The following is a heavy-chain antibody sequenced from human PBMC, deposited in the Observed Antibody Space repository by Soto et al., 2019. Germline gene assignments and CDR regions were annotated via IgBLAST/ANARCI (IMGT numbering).Heavy chain of an antibody. Sequence: GGSLRLSCAASGFTFSSYAMHWVRQAPGKGLEWVAAITYGGGDKWHADSVKGRFTISRDNSKNTLSLQMNSLRAEDTAMYYCAKGSAAARPYYFDSWGQGTLVTVSS. CDR3: AKGSAAARPYYFDS. V-gene: IGHV3-30*04. CDR2: ITYGGGDK. D-gene: IGHD6-13*01. J-gene: IGHJ4*02. CDR1: GFTFSSYA.